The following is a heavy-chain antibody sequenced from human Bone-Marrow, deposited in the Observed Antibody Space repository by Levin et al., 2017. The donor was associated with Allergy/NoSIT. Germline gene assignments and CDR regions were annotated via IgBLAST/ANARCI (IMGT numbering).Heavy chain of an antibody. D-gene: IGHD4-23*01. J-gene: IGHJ4*02. CDR1: GFTFSSYW. CDR3: ARVSDYGGNGGVDY. CDR2: IKQDGSEE. Sequence: GGSLRLSCAASGFTFSSYWMSWVRQAPGKGLEWVANIKQDGSEEYYVDSVKGRFTISRDTTKNSLYLQMSSLRAEDTAVYYCARVSDYGGNGGVDYWGRGTLVTVSS. V-gene: IGHV3-7*01.